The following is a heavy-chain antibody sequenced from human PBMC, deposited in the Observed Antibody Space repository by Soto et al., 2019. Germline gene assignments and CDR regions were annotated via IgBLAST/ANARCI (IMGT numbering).Heavy chain of an antibody. J-gene: IGHJ4*02. CDR3: ARWRRYSGYDFPRAYFDY. CDR1: GGSFSGYY. Sequence: SETLSLTCAVYGGSFSGYYWSWIRQPPGKGLEWIGEINHSGSTNYNPSLKSRVTISVDTSKNQFSLKLSSVTAADTAVYYCARWRRYSGYDFPRAYFDYWGQGTLVTVSS. D-gene: IGHD5-12*01. V-gene: IGHV4-34*01. CDR2: INHSGST.